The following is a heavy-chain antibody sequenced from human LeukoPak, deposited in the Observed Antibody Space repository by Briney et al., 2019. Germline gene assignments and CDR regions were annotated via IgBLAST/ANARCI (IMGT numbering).Heavy chain of an antibody. Sequence: QTGGSLRLSCAASGFTFSGSAMHWVRQASGKGLEWVGRIRSKANSYATAYAAPVKGRFTISRDDSKNTAYLQMNSLKTEDTAVYYCTRPVIGTPPPSEIVGAPYRDYWGQGTLVTVSS. D-gene: IGHD1-26*01. J-gene: IGHJ4*02. CDR1: GFTFSGSA. V-gene: IGHV3-73*01. CDR3: TRPVIGTPPPSEIVGAPYRDY. CDR2: IRSKANSYAT.